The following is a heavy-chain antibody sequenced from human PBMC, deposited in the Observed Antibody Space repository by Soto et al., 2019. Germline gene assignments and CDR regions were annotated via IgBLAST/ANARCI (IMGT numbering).Heavy chain of an antibody. J-gene: IGHJ3*02. CDR2: ISAYNGNT. Sequence: ASVTVSCQASGYTFTSYGISWVRQAPGQGLEWMGWISAYNGNTNYAQKLQGRVTMTTDTSTSTAYMELRSLRSDDTAVYYCARDQGNLESSLWFGEPKEPYFDIWGQGTMVTVSS. D-gene: IGHD3-10*01. CDR1: GYTFTSYG. V-gene: IGHV1-18*01. CDR3: ARDQGNLESSLWFGEPKEPYFDI.